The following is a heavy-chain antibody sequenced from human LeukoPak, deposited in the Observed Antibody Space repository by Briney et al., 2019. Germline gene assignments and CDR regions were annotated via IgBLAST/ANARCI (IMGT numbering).Heavy chain of an antibody. V-gene: IGHV3-30*02. D-gene: IGHD3/OR15-3a*01. CDR1: GFTFSSYG. J-gene: IGHJ4*02. CDR3: ANAGGTGPGFDY. Sequence: GGSLRLSCAASGFTFSSYGMHWVRQAPGKGLEWVAFIRYDGSNKYYADSVKGRFTISRDNSKNTLYLQMNSLRAEDTAVYYCANAGGTGPGFDYWGQGTLVTVSS. CDR2: IRYDGSNK.